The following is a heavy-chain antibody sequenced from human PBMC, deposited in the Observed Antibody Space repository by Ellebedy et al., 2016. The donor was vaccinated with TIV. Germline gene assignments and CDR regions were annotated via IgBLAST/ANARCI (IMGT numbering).Heavy chain of an antibody. Sequence: GESLKISCAASGFTFSDYYMSWIRQAPGKGLEWVSYISSSSSYTNYADSVKGRFTISRDNAKNSLYLQMNSLRAEDTAVYYCASVDLTGYYKPVGYGMDVWGQGTTVTVSS. D-gene: IGHD3-9*01. CDR2: ISSSSSYT. CDR1: GFTFSDYY. V-gene: IGHV3-11*06. J-gene: IGHJ6*02. CDR3: ASVDLTGYYKPVGYGMDV.